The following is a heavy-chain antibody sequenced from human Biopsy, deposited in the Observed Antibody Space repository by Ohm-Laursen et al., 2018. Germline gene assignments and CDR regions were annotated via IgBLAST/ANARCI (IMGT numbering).Heavy chain of an antibody. D-gene: IGHD3-22*01. CDR3: ASVVLGPTNDAFDL. Sequence: TLSLTCTVSGAFMNNYYWTWIRQPAGKGLEWIGRIYPGGSTNYNPSLKSRVTMSVDTSKKQLSLRLRSVTAADTAMYYCASVVLGPTNDAFDLWGQGTMVVVSS. V-gene: IGHV4-4*07. J-gene: IGHJ3*01. CDR1: GAFMNNYY. CDR2: IYPGGST.